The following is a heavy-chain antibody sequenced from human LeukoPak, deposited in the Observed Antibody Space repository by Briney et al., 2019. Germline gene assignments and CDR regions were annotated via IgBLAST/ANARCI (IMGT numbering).Heavy chain of an antibody. CDR1: GGSISSSSYY. CDR3: ARLALGSGWPFDY. J-gene: IGHJ4*02. V-gene: IGHV4-39*01. CDR2: IYYSGST. D-gene: IGHD6-19*01. Sequence: SQTLSLTCTVSGGSISSSSYYWGWLRQPPGKGLEWIGSIYYSGSTYYNPSLKSRVTISVDTSKNQFSLKLSSVTAADTAVYYCARLALGSGWPFDYWGQGTLVTVSS.